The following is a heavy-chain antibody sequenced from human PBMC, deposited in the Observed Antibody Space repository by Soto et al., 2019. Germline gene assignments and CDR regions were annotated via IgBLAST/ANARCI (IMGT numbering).Heavy chain of an antibody. D-gene: IGHD5-12*01. CDR3: ARGERWLQLIPRPGAFDI. Sequence: ASVKVSCKASGYTFTGYYMHWVRQAPGQGLEWMGWINPNSGGTNYAQKFQGWVTMTRDTSISTAYMELSRLRSDDTAVYYCARGERWLQLIPRPGAFDIWGQGTMVT. J-gene: IGHJ3*02. V-gene: IGHV1-2*04. CDR2: INPNSGGT. CDR1: GYTFTGYY.